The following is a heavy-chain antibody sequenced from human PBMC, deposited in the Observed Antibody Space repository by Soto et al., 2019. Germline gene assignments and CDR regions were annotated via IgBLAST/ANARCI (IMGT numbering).Heavy chain of an antibody. D-gene: IGHD4-4*01. CDR2: IYPDDSDT. Sequence: PGESLKISCKGSGYSFTNYWIGWVRQMPGKGLEWMGIIYPDDSDTRYSPSFQGQVTISADKSISSAYLQWSSLKASDTAMYYCARHNQMTTVIGDYYYGMDVWGQGTAVTVYS. CDR3: ARHNQMTTVIGDYYYGMDV. V-gene: IGHV5-51*01. J-gene: IGHJ6*02. CDR1: GYSFTNYW.